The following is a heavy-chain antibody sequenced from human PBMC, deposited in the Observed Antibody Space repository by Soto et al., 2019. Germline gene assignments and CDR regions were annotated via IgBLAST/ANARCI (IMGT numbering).Heavy chain of an antibody. V-gene: IGHV4-34*01. CDR2: INHSGST. CDR1: GGSFSGYY. Sequence: QVQLQQWGAGLLKPSETLSLTCAVYGGSFSGYYWSWIRQPPGKGLEWIGEINHSGSTNYNPSLTSRASIXXDXSXXQFPLKLSSVTAADTAVYYCARGQGGYSYPNWFDPWGQGTLVTVSS. J-gene: IGHJ5*02. CDR3: ARGQGGYSYPNWFDP. D-gene: IGHD5-18*01.